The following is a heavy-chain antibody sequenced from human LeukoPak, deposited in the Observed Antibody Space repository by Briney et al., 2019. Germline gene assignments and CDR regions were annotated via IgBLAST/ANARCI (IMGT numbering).Heavy chain of an antibody. V-gene: IGHV5-51*01. CDR3: GMSGDRVPLQDDVFDV. Sequence: GESLKISCKVSGYSFTSYCIGGVRRLPGKGREWMGIIYPGDSGPTYSPSFQGQVTISVDKSISTAYLQWSSLQASDTAMYYCGMSGDRVPLQDDVFDVWGQGTMVTVST. D-gene: IGHD1-26*01. CDR2: IYPGDSGP. CDR1: GYSFTSYC. J-gene: IGHJ3*01.